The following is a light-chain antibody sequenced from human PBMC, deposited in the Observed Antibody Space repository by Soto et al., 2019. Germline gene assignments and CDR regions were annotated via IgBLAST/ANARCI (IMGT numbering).Light chain of an antibody. CDR2: DAS. V-gene: IGKV3-11*01. CDR1: QTVSSY. Sequence: EIVLTQSPATLSLSPGDRATLSCRASQTVSSYLAWYQQKPGQAPRLLIYDASSRATGIPARFSGSGSGTDFTLTITSLELEDFAVYYFQQRSDWPSIFGGGTKVEIK. J-gene: IGKJ4*01. CDR3: QQRSDWPSI.